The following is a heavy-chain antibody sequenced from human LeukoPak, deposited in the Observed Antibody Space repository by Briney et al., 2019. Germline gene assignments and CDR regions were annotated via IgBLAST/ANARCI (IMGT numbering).Heavy chain of an antibody. Sequence: SETLSLTCAVYGGSFSGYYWSWIRQPPGKGLEWIGEINHSGSTNYNPSLKSRVTISVDTSKNQFSLKLSSVTAADTAVYYCARGTDGSSGYYYLIDYWGQGTLVTVSS. CDR1: GGSFSGYY. D-gene: IGHD3-22*01. CDR3: ARGTDGSSGYYYLIDY. V-gene: IGHV4-34*01. J-gene: IGHJ4*02. CDR2: INHSGST.